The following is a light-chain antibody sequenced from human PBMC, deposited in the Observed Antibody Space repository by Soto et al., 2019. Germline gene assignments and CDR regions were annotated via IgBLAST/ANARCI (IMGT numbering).Light chain of an antibody. V-gene: IGKV1-5*01. CDR3: QQYGS. CDR1: PSISSW. J-gene: IGKJ2*01. CDR2: DAS. Sequence: DIQMTQSPSTLSASVGDRVTITCRASPSISSWLAWYQQKPGKAPKLLIYDASSLESGVPARFSGSGSGTEFTLTISSLQPDDFATYYCQQYGSFGQGTKLEIK.